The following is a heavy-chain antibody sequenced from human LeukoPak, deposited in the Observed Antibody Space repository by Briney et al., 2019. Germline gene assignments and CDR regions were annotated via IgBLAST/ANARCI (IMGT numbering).Heavy chain of an antibody. V-gene: IGHV4-38-2*02. D-gene: IGHD1-26*01. Sequence: SETLSLTCTVSAYSISDGFVWGFIRQPPGKGLEWIASIYHSGTTYYNPSLRSRVTMSVDASNNQFSLKLSSVTAADTAMYFCTRLSHVAGAPKVSWFDPWGQGTLVTVSS. CDR1: AYSISDGFV. CDR2: IYHSGTT. CDR3: TRLSHVAGAPKVSWFDP. J-gene: IGHJ5*02.